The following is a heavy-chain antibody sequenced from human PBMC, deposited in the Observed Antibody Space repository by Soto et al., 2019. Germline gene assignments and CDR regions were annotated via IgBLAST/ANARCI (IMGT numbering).Heavy chain of an antibody. J-gene: IGHJ5*02. CDR1: GGSVTSRNW. V-gene: IGHV4-4*01. CDR3: ARQELELDWFDP. D-gene: IGHD1-7*01. CDR2: IHHSGTT. Sequence: QVQLQESGPGLVQPAGTLSLTCTVSGGSVTSRNWWIWVRQPPGKGLEWIGAIHHSGTTDYNPSLKSRATISVDKSKNHFSLRLTSVTAADTALYCCARQELELDWFDPWGQGTLVSVSS.